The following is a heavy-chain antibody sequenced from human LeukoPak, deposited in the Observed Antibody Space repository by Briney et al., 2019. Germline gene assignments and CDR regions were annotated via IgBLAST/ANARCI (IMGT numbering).Heavy chain of an antibody. CDR1: GFTFSSYS. CDR2: INSDGSST. Sequence: PGGSLRLSCAASGFTFSSYSMHWVRQAPGKGPVWVSRINSDGSSTSYADSVKGRFTISRDNAKNTLYLQMNSLRAEDTAVYYCARAPGERSSSWIDYWGQGTLVTVSS. J-gene: IGHJ4*02. D-gene: IGHD6-13*01. CDR3: ARAPGERSSSWIDY. V-gene: IGHV3-74*01.